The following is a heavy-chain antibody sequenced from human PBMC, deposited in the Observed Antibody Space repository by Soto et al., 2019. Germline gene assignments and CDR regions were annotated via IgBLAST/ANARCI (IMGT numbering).Heavy chain of an antibody. CDR2: IIPFFGTT. Sequence: QVQLVQSGAEVKKPGSSVKVSCKASGGTFSSYAISWVRQAPGQGLEWMGGIIPFFGTTNYAQKFQGRVTITADKSKSTAYMELSSLRSEDTAVYYCSRRHYGDYSRSYWYFDLWGRGTLVTVSS. CDR3: SRRHYGDYSRSYWYFDL. V-gene: IGHV1-69*06. D-gene: IGHD4-17*01. CDR1: GGTFSSYA. J-gene: IGHJ2*01.